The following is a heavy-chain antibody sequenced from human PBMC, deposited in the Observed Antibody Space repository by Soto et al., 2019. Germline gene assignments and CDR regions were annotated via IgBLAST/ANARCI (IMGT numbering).Heavy chain of an antibody. V-gene: IGHV3-30*18. CDR1: GFTFSSYG. CDR3: AKEHTYSGSNNYDY. D-gene: IGHD5-12*01. J-gene: IGHJ4*02. Sequence: GGSLRLSCAASGFTFSSYGMHWVRQAPGKGLEWVAVISYDGSNKYYADSVKGRFTISRDNSKNTLYLQMNSLRAEDTAVYYCAKEHTYSGSNNYDYWGQGTLVTVSS. CDR2: ISYDGSNK.